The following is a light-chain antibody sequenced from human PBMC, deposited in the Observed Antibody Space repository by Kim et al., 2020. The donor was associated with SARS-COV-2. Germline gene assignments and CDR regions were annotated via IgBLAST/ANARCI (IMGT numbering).Light chain of an antibody. Sequence: LSPGERVTLSCRASQSVGNSFAWYQQKAGQPPRLLIYDVFRRATGIPARFSASGSGTDFTLTISSLEPEDFAVYYCQQRGNWPLTFGQGTKVDIK. CDR1: QSVGNS. J-gene: IGKJ1*01. CDR2: DVF. V-gene: IGKV3-11*01. CDR3: QQRGNWPLT.